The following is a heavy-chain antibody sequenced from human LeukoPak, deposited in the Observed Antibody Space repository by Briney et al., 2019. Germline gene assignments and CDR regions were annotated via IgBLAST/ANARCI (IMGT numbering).Heavy chain of an antibody. CDR1: GFTFGDYA. D-gene: IGHD2-2*01. CDR2: IRSKAYGGTT. J-gene: IGHJ6*04. V-gene: IGHV3-49*04. CDR3: TTDTVPAYFVVEPAANTVDV. Sequence: GGSLRLSCTASGFTFGDYAMSWVRQAPGKGLEWVGFIRSKAYGGTTEYAASVKGRFTISRDDSKSIAYLQMNSLKTEDTAVYYCTTDTVPAYFVVEPAANTVDVWGKGTTVTVSS.